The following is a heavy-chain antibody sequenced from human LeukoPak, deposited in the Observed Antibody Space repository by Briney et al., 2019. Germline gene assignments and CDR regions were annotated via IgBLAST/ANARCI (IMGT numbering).Heavy chain of an antibody. Sequence: PGGSLRLSCVVSGFTFNSYWMHWVRQAPGERLVWVSRIDGDGTGTTYADSVNGRFTISRDNAKNTLYLQMNSLRAEDTAVYYCLRDLNWSLDQWGQGTLVTVSS. CDR2: IDGDGTGT. J-gene: IGHJ4*02. V-gene: IGHV3-74*01. D-gene: IGHD1-20*01. CDR3: LRDLNWSLDQ. CDR1: GFTFNSYW.